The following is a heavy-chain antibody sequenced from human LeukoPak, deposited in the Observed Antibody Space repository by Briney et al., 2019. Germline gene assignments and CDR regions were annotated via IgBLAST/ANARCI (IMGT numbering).Heavy chain of an antibody. Sequence: PGRSLRLSSAASGFISTNAGMSCVRQAPGKGLEWVGRIKSKTDGGATDFAAPVKGRFTISRDDSRNTLYLQMNSLRIEYTAVYYWTTEERDRSGWCGACDIWGQGTMVTVSS. CDR2: IKSKTDGGAT. D-gene: IGHD6-19*01. CDR3: TTEERDRSGWCGACDI. V-gene: IGHV3-15*01. CDR1: GFISTNAG. J-gene: IGHJ3*02.